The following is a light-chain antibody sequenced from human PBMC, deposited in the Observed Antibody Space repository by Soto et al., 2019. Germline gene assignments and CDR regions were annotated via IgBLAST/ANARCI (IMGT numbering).Light chain of an antibody. J-gene: IGLJ3*02. CDR2: GNN. CDR3: QSYDSSLSVWV. V-gene: IGLV1-40*01. Sequence: QSVLTQPPSVSGPPGQRVTISCTGSSSNIGAGYDVHWYHQLPGTAPKLLIYGNNNRPSGVPDRFSGSRSGTSASLAITGLQAEDEADYYCQSYDSSLSVWVFGGGTKLTVL. CDR1: SSNIGAGYD.